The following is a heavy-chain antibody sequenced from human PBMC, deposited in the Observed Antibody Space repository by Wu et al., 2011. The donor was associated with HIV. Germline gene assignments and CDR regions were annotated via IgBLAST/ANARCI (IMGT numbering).Heavy chain of an antibody. V-gene: IGHV1-18*01. D-gene: IGHD6-19*01. CDR1: GYTFTSSG. CDR3: ATAGGYNSGWYYYAMDV. Sequence: QIQLVQSGAEVKKPGASVKVSCKASGYTFTSSGISWARQAPGQGLEWMGWINTYNGNTNYAPKLQGRVTMTTHTSTSTAYMELRSLISDDTAVYFCATAGGYNSGWYYYAMDVWGRRDHGHRLL. CDR2: INTYNGNT. J-gene: IGHJ6*02.